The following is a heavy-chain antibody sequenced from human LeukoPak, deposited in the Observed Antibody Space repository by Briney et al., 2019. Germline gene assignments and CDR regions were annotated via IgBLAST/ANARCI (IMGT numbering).Heavy chain of an antibody. CDR1: GFTFSSYG. V-gene: IGHV3-33*01. CDR2: IWYDGSNK. J-gene: IGHJ4*02. CDR3: ARSDYYGSGSYLIDY. Sequence: PGGSLRLSCAASGFTFSSYGMPWVRQAPGKGLEWVAVIWYDGSNKYYADSVKGRFTISRDNSKNTLYLQMNSLRAEDTAVYYCARSDYYGSGSYLIDYWGQGTLVTVSS. D-gene: IGHD3-10*01.